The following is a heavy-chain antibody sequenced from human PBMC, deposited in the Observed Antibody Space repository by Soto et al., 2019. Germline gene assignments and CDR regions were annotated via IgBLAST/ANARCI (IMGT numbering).Heavy chain of an antibody. D-gene: IGHD2-21*02. V-gene: IGHV4-31*03. Sequence: QVQLQESGPGLVKPSQTLSLTCTVSGGSISSGGYYWSWIRQHPGKGLEWIGYIYYSGSTYYNPSLTSRVTISVDTSKNQFSLKLSSVTAADTAVYYCARDPYCGGDCYWKHDAFDIWGQGTMVTVSS. CDR3: ARDPYCGGDCYWKHDAFDI. CDR1: GGSISSGGYY. CDR2: IYYSGST. J-gene: IGHJ3*02.